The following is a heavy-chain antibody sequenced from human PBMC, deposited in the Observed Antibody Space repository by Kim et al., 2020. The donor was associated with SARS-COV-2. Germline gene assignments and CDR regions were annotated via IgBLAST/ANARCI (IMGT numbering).Heavy chain of an antibody. Sequence: SETLSLTCTVSGGSISSGDYYWSWIRQPPGKGLEWIGYIYYSGSTYYNPSLKSRVTISVDTSKNQFSLKLSSVTAADTAVYYCARDNPYLCCGSWFDPWGQGTLVTVSS. J-gene: IGHJ5*02. CDR2: IYYSGST. V-gene: IGHV4-30-4*01. CDR1: GGSISSGDYY. CDR3: ARDNPYLCCGSWFDP. D-gene: IGHD3-10*01.